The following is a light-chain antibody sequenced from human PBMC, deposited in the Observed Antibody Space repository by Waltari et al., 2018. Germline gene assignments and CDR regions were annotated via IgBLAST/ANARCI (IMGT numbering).Light chain of an antibody. CDR3: SSFTRSTTGI. CDR1: SSDSGGYEY. Sequence: SALTQPDSVSGSPGQSITISCSGFSSDSGGYEYVSWYQQHPGKAPKVIIYDASNRPSVVATRFSGSNSGSSASLTISGLQAEDEADYYCSSFTRSTTGIFVGGTKLTVL. CDR2: DAS. V-gene: IGLV2-14*01. J-gene: IGLJ2*01.